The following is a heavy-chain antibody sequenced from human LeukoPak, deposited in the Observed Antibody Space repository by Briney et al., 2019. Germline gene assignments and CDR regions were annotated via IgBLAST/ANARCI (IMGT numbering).Heavy chain of an antibody. D-gene: IGHD6-19*01. Sequence: SETLSLTCTVSGGSISSYYWSWIRQPPGKGLEWIGYIYYSGSTNYNPSLKSRVTISVDTSKNQFSLKLSSVTAADTAVYYCARVIAVAGRGDYFGYWGQGTLVTVSS. CDR1: GGSISSYY. CDR3: ARVIAVAGRGDYFGY. V-gene: IGHV4-59*01. J-gene: IGHJ4*02. CDR2: IYYSGST.